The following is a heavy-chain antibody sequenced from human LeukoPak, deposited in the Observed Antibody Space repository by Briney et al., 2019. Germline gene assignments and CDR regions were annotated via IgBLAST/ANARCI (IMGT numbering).Heavy chain of an antibody. CDR2: IRGSGGDI. CDR1: GLAFRDYA. CDR3: GKDPNGDYIGAFDF. D-gene: IGHD4-17*01. J-gene: IGHJ3*01. V-gene: IGHV3-23*01. Sequence: GGSLRLSCVASGLAFRDYAMTWVRQAPGKGLEWVSVIRGSGGDIRYADSVKGRFTISRDNSVNTLYLQMNSLRAEDTAVYYCGKDPNGDYIGAFDFWGQGTMVTVSS.